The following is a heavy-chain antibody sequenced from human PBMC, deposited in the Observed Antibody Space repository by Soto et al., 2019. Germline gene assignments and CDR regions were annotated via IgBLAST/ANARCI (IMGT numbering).Heavy chain of an antibody. V-gene: IGHV4-61*01. CDR2: IYYSGST. CDR1: GGSISSSSYY. CDR3: ARDYYGSGSPPLGY. D-gene: IGHD3-10*01. Sequence: SSETLSLTCTVSGGSISSSSYYWSWIRQPPGKGLEWIGYIYYSGSTNYNPSLKSRVTISVDTSKNQFSLKLSSVTAADTAVYYCARDYYGSGSPPLGYWGQGTLVTV. J-gene: IGHJ4*02.